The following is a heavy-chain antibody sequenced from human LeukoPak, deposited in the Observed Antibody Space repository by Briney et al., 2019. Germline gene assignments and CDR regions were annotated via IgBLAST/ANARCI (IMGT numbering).Heavy chain of an antibody. J-gene: IGHJ4*02. D-gene: IGHD3-16*02. Sequence: GGSLRLSCAAPGFTFSDYYMSWIRQAPGKGLEWVSYISSSGSTIYYADSVKGRFTISRDNAKNSLYLQMNSLRAEDTAVYYCAREQFGDYVWGSYRQEAFDYWGQGTLVTVSS. CDR3: AREQFGDYVWGSYRQEAFDY. CDR1: GFTFSDYY. V-gene: IGHV3-11*01. CDR2: ISSSGSTI.